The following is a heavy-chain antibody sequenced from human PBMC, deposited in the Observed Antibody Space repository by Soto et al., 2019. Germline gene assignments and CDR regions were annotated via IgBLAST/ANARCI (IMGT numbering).Heavy chain of an antibody. CDR3: AHIPNYYQYDWFDP. V-gene: IGHV2-5*02. D-gene: IGHD3-16*01. J-gene: IGHJ5*02. CDR1: GFSLTTRGVG. Sequence: QITLKESGPALVKPTQTLTLTCTFSGFSLTTRGVGVGWIRQPPGKALECLALIYWDDDKRYSPSLQSRLSITKDTSNNQVVLTMTNVDPVDTAKYYCAHIPNYYQYDWFDPWGQGTLVPVSS. CDR2: IYWDDDK.